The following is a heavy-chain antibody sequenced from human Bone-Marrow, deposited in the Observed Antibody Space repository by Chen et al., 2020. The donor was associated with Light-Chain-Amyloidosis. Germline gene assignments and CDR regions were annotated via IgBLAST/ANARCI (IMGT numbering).Heavy chain of an antibody. CDR2: IYHSGNS. Sequence: QVQLQESGPVLVKPSETLSLTCDVSGYSISSGYYWGWIRQPPGKGLEWIAGIYHSGNSYYNPSLKSRVTISVDTSKNQFSLRLTSVTAADTAVYYCGRYELLVPAYWGQGTLVTVSS. CDR3: GRYELLVPAY. J-gene: IGHJ4*02. CDR1: GYSISSGYY. D-gene: IGHD3-10*01. V-gene: IGHV4-38-2*01.